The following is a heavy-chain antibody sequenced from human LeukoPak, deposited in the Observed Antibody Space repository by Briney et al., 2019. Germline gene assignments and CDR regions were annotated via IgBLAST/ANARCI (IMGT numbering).Heavy chain of an antibody. J-gene: IGHJ4*02. D-gene: IGHD6-19*01. CDR3: AKEEGEQWLARGEYFDY. CDR1: GFTFSSYG. CDR2: ISSDGSNK. V-gene: IGHV3-30*18. Sequence: GRSLRLSCAASGFTFSSYGMHWVRQAPGKGLEWVAVISSDGSNKYYADSVKGRFTISRDISKNTLYLQMNSLRAEDTAVYYCAKEEGEQWLARGEYFDYWGQGTLVTVSS.